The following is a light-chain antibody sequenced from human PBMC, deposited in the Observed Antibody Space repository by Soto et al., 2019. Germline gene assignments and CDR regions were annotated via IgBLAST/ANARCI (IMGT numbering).Light chain of an antibody. Sequence: NFMLTQPHSVSESPGKTVIISCTRSSGAIASNSVQWYQQRPGSAPSTVIYEDNQRPSEVPDRFSGSTDGSSNSASLTISGLQTEDEADYYCQSYDSNTVVFGGGTKLTVL. V-gene: IGLV6-57*04. CDR1: SGAIASNS. J-gene: IGLJ2*01. CDR3: QSYDSNTVV. CDR2: EDN.